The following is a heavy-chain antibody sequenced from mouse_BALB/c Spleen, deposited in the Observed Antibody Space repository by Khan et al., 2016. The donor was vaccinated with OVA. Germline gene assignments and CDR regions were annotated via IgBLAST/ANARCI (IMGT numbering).Heavy chain of an antibody. CDR1: GFSLTTYG. V-gene: IGHV2-2*02. Sequence: VQLKESGPGLVQPSQSLSITCTVSGFSLTTYGVHWVRQSPGKGLEWLGVIWSGGSTDYSAAFLSGLSISKDNFKSQVFFKMNSLQANDTAIYYCARNYDYDEGLAYWGQGTLVTVSA. D-gene: IGHD2-4*01. J-gene: IGHJ3*01. CDR3: ARNYDYDEGLAY. CDR2: IWSGGST.